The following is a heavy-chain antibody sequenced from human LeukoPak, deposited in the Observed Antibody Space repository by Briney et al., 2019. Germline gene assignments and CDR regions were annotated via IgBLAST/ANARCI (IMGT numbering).Heavy chain of an antibody. J-gene: IGHJ4*02. V-gene: IGHV3-23*01. CDR3: AKVGDFTIFGVVTSSYFDY. CDR2: ISGSGGSA. D-gene: IGHD3-3*01. Sequence: GGSLRLSCAASGFTFSSYAMSWVRQAPGKGLEWVSAISGSGGSAYYADSVKGRFTISRDNSKNTLYLQMNSLRAEDTAVYYCAKVGDFTIFGVVTSSYFDYWGPGTLVIVSS. CDR1: GFTFSSYA.